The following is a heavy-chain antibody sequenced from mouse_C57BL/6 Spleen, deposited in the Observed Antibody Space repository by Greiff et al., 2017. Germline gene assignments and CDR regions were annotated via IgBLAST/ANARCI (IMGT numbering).Heavy chain of an antibody. CDR3: AREGSSYAMDY. D-gene: IGHD1-1*01. J-gene: IGHJ4*01. CDR2: ISDGGSYT. Sequence: EVMLVESGGGLVKPGGSLKLSCAASGFTFSSYAMSWVRQTPEQRLEWVATISDGGSYTYYPDNVKGRFTISRDNAKNNLYLQMSHLKSEDTAMXYCAREGSSYAMDYWGQGTSVTVSS. CDR1: GFTFSSYA. V-gene: IGHV5-4*01.